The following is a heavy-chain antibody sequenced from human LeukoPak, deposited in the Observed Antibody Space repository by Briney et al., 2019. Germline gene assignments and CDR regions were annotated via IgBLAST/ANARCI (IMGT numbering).Heavy chain of an antibody. D-gene: IGHD3-3*01. Sequence: PGGSLRLSCAASGFTFRSYGMHWVRQAPGKGLEWVAVISYDGSNKFYADSVKGRFTISRDNSKNTVYLQMNSLRDEDTAVYYCAKSAVTSSLILEDSWGQGTLVTVSS. CDR3: AKSAVTSSLILEDS. V-gene: IGHV3-30*18. CDR2: ISYDGSNK. J-gene: IGHJ4*02. CDR1: GFTFRSYG.